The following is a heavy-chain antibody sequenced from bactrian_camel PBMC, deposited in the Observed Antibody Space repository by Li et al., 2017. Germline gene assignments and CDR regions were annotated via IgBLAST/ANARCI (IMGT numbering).Heavy chain of an antibody. CDR2: IAIDGKS. CDR1: GSIVGANS. D-gene: IGHD3*01. CDR3: TKDLSYGTRNWARST. J-gene: IGHJ4*01. V-gene: IGHV3S53*01. Sequence: HVQLVESGGGSVQAGGSLRLSCTASGSIVGANSVAWFRQVPGKAREGVAAIAIDGKSKYADSVKDRFTISKDNAKNTLYLQLGSLKTEDTSIYYCTKDLSYGTRNWARSTRGQGTQVTVS.